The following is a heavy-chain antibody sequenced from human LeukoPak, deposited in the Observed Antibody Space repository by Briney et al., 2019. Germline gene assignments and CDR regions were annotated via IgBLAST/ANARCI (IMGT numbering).Heavy chain of an antibody. D-gene: IGHD4-17*01. J-gene: IGHJ4*02. Sequence: SETLSLTCTVSGDSISSGGYYWGWIRQPPGKGLEWVGSIDDSGSSYYNPSLKSRVIISVDTSKNQFFLNLTSVTAADTAVYYCARGRDYGDYMSHWNFDYWGQGTLVTVSS. V-gene: IGHV4-39*07. CDR2: IDDSGSS. CDR1: GDSISSGGYY. CDR3: ARGRDYGDYMSHWNFDY.